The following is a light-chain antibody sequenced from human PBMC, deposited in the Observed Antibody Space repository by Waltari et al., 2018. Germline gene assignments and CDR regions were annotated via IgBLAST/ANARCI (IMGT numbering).Light chain of an antibody. CDR3: ATWDDRLTAV. V-gene: IGLV1-47*01. Sequence: CYPPLPGTAPKLLNFGNHQRPSGSPDRFSGSKSGTSASLSIRGLRSEDEADYYCATWDDRLTAVFGGGTKLTVL. J-gene: IGLJ2*01. CDR2: GNH.